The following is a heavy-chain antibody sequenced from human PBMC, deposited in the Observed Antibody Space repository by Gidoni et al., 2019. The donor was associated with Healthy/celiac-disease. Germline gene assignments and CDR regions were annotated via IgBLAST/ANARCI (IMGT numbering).Heavy chain of an antibody. J-gene: IGHJ4*02. CDR2: IYYSGST. CDR3: ARLSRVLSPGYDFWSDSLGEYYFDY. D-gene: IGHD3-3*01. V-gene: IGHV4-39*01. Sequence: QLQLQESGPGLVKPSETLSLTCTVSGGSISITRSSWGWIRQPPGKGLGWSGSIYYSGSTYYNPSLKSRVTISVDTSKNQFSLKLSSVTAADTAVYYCARLSRVLSPGYDFWSDSLGEYYFDYWGQGTLVTVSS. CDR1: GGSISITRSS.